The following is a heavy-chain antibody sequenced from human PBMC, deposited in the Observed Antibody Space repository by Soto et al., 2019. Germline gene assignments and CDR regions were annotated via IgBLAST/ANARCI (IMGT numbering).Heavy chain of an antibody. CDR1: GYTFTGYY. Sequence: ASVKVSCKASGYTFTGYYMHWVRQAPGQGLEWMGWINPNSGGTNYAQKFQGWVTMTRDTSISTAYMELSRLRSDDTAVYYCARDGLVGAYLFDYRGQRTPVTGSS. CDR3: ARDGLVGAYLFDY. CDR2: INPNSGGT. D-gene: IGHD1-26*01. V-gene: IGHV1-2*04. J-gene: IGHJ4*02.